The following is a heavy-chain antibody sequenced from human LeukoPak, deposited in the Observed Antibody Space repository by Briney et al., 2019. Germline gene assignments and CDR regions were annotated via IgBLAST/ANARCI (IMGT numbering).Heavy chain of an antibody. V-gene: IGHV3-30*02. D-gene: IGHD3-9*01. CDR1: GFTFSSYG. CDR2: IRYDGSNK. Sequence: PGGSLRLSCAASGFTFSSYGMHWVRQAPGKGLEWVAFIRYDGSNKYYADSVKGRFTISRDNSKNTLYLQMNSLRAEDTAVYYCAKDRLRYFDWLLWGYWGQGTLVTVSS. CDR3: AKDRLRYFDWLLWGY. J-gene: IGHJ4*02.